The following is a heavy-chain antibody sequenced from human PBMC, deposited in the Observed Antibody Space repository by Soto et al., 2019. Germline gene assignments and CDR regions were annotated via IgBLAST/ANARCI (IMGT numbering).Heavy chain of an antibody. CDR1: GGTFSSYA. CDR3: ASLKGHYYYYGMDV. J-gene: IGHJ6*02. Sequence: SVKVSCKASGGTFSSYAISWVRQAPGQGLEWMGGIIPIFGTANYAQKFQGRVTITADESTSTAYMELSSLRSEDTAVYYCASLKGHYYYYGMDVWGQGTTDTVSS. V-gene: IGHV1-69*13. CDR2: IIPIFGTA.